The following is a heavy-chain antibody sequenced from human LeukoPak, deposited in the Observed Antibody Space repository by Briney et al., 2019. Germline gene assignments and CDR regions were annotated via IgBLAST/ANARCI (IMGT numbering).Heavy chain of an antibody. CDR1: GFTFSSYA. Sequence: GGSLRLSCAASGFTFSSYAMSWVRQAPGKGLEWVSAISGSGGSTYYADSVKGRLTISRDNSKNTLYLQMNSLRAGDTAVYYCAKAREAGAAGTTRYYFDYWGQGTLVTVSS. D-gene: IGHD6-13*01. J-gene: IGHJ4*02. CDR3: AKAREAGAAGTTRYYFDY. V-gene: IGHV3-23*01. CDR2: ISGSGGST.